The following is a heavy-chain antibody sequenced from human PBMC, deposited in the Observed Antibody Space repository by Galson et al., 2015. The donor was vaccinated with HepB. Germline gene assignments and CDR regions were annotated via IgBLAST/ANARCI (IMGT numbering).Heavy chain of an antibody. CDR2: IYPPNSDT. CDR3: ARHEANSRWSYFGY. Sequence: QSGAEVKKPGESLKISCKGSGYSFTTYWIGWVRQMPGKGLEWMGIIYPPNSDTKYSPSFQGQVTISADKSINTAYLQWSSLKASDTAMYYCARHEANSRWSYFGYWGQGALVTVSS. V-gene: IGHV5-51*01. D-gene: IGHD6-13*01. CDR1: GYSFTTYW. J-gene: IGHJ4*02.